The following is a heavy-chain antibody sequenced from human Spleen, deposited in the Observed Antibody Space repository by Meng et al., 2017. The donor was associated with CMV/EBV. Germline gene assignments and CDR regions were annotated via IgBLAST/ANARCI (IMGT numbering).Heavy chain of an antibody. CDR1: GFTFSSYW. CDR3: ARSAMYSNSDAFDI. Sequence: GGSLRLSCAASGFTFSSYWMSWVRQAPGKGLEWVSVIYSGGIHSDGDTYYADSGKGRFTISRDNSKKTLYLQMNTLRAEDTAVYYCARSAMYSNSDAFDIWGPGTMVTVSS. J-gene: IGHJ3*02. CDR2: IYSGGIHSDGDT. D-gene: IGHD6-6*01. V-gene: IGHV3-66*02.